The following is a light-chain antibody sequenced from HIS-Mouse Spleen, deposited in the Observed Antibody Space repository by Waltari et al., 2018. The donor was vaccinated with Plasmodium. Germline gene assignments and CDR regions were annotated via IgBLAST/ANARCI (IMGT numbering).Light chain of an antibody. CDR3: NSYAGSNNLV. Sequence: QSALTQPASVSGSPGPSITIPCTGTSSDVGGYNYVPWYQPHPGKAPKLMIYEVSKRPSGVPDRFSGSKSGNTASLTVSGLQAEDEADYYCNSYAGSNNLVFGGGTKLTVL. J-gene: IGLJ2*01. CDR2: EVS. CDR1: SSDVGGYNY. V-gene: IGLV2-8*01.